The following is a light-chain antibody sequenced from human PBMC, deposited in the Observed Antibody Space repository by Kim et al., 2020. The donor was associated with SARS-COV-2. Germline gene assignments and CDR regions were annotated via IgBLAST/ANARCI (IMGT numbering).Light chain of an antibody. CDR3: HQYGSSPGT. Sequence: EIVLTQSPDTLSLSPGERATLTCRASQIVISSHLAWYQQKPGQAPRLLIYGAFSRATDIPDRFSGSGSGADFTLTISRLEPEDFAVYYCHQYGSSPGTFGQGTKVEIK. V-gene: IGKV3-20*01. CDR1: QIVISSH. J-gene: IGKJ1*01. CDR2: GAF.